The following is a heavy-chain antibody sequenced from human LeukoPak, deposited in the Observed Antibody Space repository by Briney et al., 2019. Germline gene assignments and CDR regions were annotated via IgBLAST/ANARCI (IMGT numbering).Heavy chain of an antibody. CDR3: ARDMRTLRGYYYYYYMDV. D-gene: IGHD3-10*01. V-gene: IGHV4-59*12. J-gene: IGHJ6*03. CDR2: IYYSGST. CDR1: GGSISSYY. Sequence: SETLSLTCTVSGGSISSYYWSWIRQPPGKGLEWIGYIYYSGSTNCNPSLKSRVTMSVDTSKNQFSLDLSSVTAADTAVYYCARDMRTLRGYYYYYYMDVWGKGTTVTVSS.